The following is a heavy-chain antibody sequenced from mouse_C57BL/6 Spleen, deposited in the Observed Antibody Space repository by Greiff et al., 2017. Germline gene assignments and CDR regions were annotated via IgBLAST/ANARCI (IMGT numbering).Heavy chain of an antibody. CDR1: GYAFSSYW. CDR2: IYPGDGDT. CDR3: ARRTTVYAMDY. J-gene: IGHJ4*01. V-gene: IGHV1-80*01. D-gene: IGHD1-1*01. Sequence: QVQLKESGAELVKPGASVKISCKASGYAFSSYWMNWVKQRPGKGLEWIGQIYPGDGDTNYNGKFKGKATLTADKSSSTAYMQLISLTSEDAAVYFCARRTTVYAMDYWGQGTSVTVSS.